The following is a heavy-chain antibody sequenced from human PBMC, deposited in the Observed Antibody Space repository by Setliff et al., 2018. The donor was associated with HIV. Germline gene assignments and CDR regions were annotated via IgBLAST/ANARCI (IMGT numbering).Heavy chain of an antibody. CDR3: AREREGYYDSSGYYCGAFDI. D-gene: IGHD3-22*01. Sequence: PSETLSLTCTVSGGSISSYYWSWIRQPPGKGLEWIGYIYYSGSTNYNPSLKSRVTISVDTSKNQFSLRLSSVTAADTAVYYCAREREGYYDSSGYYCGAFDIWGQGTMVTVSS. J-gene: IGHJ3*02. CDR1: GGSISSYY. V-gene: IGHV4-59*01. CDR2: IYYSGST.